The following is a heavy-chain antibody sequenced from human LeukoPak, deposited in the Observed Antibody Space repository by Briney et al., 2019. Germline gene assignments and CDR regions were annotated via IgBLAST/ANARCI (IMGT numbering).Heavy chain of an antibody. V-gene: IGHV5-51*01. CDR3: AKHSGNGGTAEYYFDY. D-gene: IGHD4-23*01. CDR2: IYPGDSDT. Sequence: GESLKISCKGSGYSFTSYWIGWVRQTPGKGLEWMGIIYPGDSDTRYSPSFQGQVTISADKSISTAYLQWSSLTASETAMYYCAKHSGNGGTAEYYFDYWGKEPLVTVSS. CDR1: GYSFTSYW. J-gene: IGHJ4*02.